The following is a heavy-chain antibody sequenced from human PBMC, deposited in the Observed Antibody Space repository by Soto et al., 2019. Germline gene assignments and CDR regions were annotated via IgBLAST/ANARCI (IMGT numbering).Heavy chain of an antibody. Sequence: EVQLLESGGGLVQPGGSLRLSCAVSGLTLSTSVGIRVSWVRQAPGKGLEWVSSISASANSADYADSVRGRFTISRDNSKNMVYLQMNSLRVEDTAVYYCAIFPTGYPNWFDPWGQGTLVTVSS. J-gene: IGHJ5*02. D-gene: IGHD3-9*01. CDR1: GLTLSTSV. V-gene: IGHV3-23*01. CDR3: AIFPTGYPNWFDP. CDR2: ISASANSA.